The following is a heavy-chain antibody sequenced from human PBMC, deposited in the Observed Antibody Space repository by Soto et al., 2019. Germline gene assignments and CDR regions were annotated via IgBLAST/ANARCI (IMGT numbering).Heavy chain of an antibody. D-gene: IGHD2-15*01. CDR2: ISSSSSYI. J-gene: IGHJ3*02. CDR3: ATVPGTYCSGGSCYSDAFDI. CDR1: GFTFSSYS. Sequence: GGSLRLSCAASGFTFSSYSMNWVRQAPGKGLEWVSSISSSSSYIYYADSVKGRFTISRDNAKNSLYLQMNSLRAEDTAVYYCATVPGTYCSGGSCYSDAFDIWGQGTMVTVSS. V-gene: IGHV3-21*01.